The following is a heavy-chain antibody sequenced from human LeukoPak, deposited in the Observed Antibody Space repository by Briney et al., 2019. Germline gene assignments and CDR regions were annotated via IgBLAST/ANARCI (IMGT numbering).Heavy chain of an antibody. CDR2: ISAYNGNT. CDR1: GYTFTSYG. D-gene: IGHD3-22*01. J-gene: IGHJ4*02. CDR3: ARVFEDYYDSSGYYDDY. Sequence: GASVKVSCKASGYTFTSYGISWVRQAPGQGLEWMGWISAYNGNTNYAQKLQGRVTMTTDTSTSTAYMELRSLRSDDTAVYHCARVFEDYYDSSGYYDDYWGQGTLVTVSS. V-gene: IGHV1-18*01.